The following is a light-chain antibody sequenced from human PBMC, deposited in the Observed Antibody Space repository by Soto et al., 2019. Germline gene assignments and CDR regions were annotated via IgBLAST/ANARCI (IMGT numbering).Light chain of an antibody. CDR1: ESVTSNY. J-gene: IGKJ1*01. CDR3: QHYVTSLTT. V-gene: IGKV3-20*01. CDR2: GAS. Sequence: EIVLTQSPGTLSLSHGERATLSSGASESVTSNYLAWYQQKPGQAPRLLIFGASIRVTGIPDRFIGSGSGTHFTLTISRLEPEDFAVYYCQHYVTSLTTFGQGTKV.